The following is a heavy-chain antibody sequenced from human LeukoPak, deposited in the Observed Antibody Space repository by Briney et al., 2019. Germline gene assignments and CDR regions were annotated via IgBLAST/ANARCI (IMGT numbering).Heavy chain of an antibody. CDR3: ARDVLVTGFDY. CDR1: GGSFSGYY. Sequence: SETLSLTCAVYGGSFSGYYWSWIRQPPGKGLEWIGEINHSGSTNYNPSLKSRVTMSVDTSKNQFSLNLTSVTAADTAVYFCARDVLVTGFDYWGQGALVTVSS. CDR2: INHSGST. D-gene: IGHD2-21*02. J-gene: IGHJ4*02. V-gene: IGHV4-34*01.